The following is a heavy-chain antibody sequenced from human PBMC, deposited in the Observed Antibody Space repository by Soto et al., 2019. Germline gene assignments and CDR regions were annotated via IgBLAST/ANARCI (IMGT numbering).Heavy chain of an antibody. V-gene: IGHV3-23*01. Sequence: EVQLLESGGGLVQPGGSLRLSCAASGFTFSSYAMSWVRQAPGKGLEWVSAISGSGGSTYYSDSVKGRFTISRDNSKNTLYLQMNSLRAEDTAVYYCAKSIVVVPQLLTHWGQGTLVTVSS. CDR3: AKSIVVVPQLLTH. J-gene: IGHJ4*02. D-gene: IGHD2-2*01. CDR2: ISGSGGST. CDR1: GFTFSSYA.